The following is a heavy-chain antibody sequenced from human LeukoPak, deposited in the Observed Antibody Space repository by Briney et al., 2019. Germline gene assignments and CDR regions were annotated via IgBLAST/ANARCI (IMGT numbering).Heavy chain of an antibody. J-gene: IGHJ6*02. CDR3: ARELIAAAGTHYYGMDV. V-gene: IGHV1-2*02. Sequence: ASVNVSCKASGYTFTGYYMHWVRQAPGQGLEWMGWINPNSGGTNYAQKFQGRVTMTRDTSISTAYMELSRLRSDDTAVYYCARELIAAAGTHYYGMDVWGQGTMVTVSS. CDR2: INPNSGGT. D-gene: IGHD6-13*01. CDR1: GYTFTGYY.